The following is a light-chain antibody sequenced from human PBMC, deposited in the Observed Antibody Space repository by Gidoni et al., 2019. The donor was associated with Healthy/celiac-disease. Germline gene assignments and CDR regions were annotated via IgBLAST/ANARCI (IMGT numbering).Light chain of an antibody. CDR3: QQYNNWHRT. V-gene: IGKV3-15*01. J-gene: IGKJ1*01. CDR2: GAA. Sequence: ELVMTQSPATLSVSPGDRATLSCRASQSGSSNLAWYQQKPGQAPRLLIYGAATRATGSPARCSGSGGGTEFTLTISSLQSEDCAVYYCQQYNNWHRTFGQGTKVEIK. CDR1: QSGSSN.